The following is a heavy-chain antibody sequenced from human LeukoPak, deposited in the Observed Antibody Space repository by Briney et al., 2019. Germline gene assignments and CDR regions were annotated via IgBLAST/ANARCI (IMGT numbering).Heavy chain of an antibody. Sequence: SVKVSCKASGGTFSSYAISWVRQAPGQGLEWMGGIIPIFGTANYAQKFQGRVTITTDESTSTAFMELSSLRSENTAVYYCARTTAGYSSSSSYDYWGQGTLVTVSS. CDR2: IIPIFGTA. CDR1: GGTFSSYA. J-gene: IGHJ4*02. D-gene: IGHD6-6*01. V-gene: IGHV1-69*05. CDR3: ARTTAGYSSSSSYDY.